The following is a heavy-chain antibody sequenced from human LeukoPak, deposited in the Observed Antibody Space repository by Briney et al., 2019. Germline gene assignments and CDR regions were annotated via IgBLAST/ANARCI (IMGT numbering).Heavy chain of an antibody. CDR3: ARGRKNYYDSSGYYTDAFDI. J-gene: IGHJ3*02. CDR2: ISAYNGNT. Sequence: ASVKVSCKASGYTFTSYGISWVRQAPGQGLEWMGWISAYNGNTNCAQKLQGRVTMTTDTSTSTAYMELRSLRSDDTAVYYCARGRKNYYDSSGYYTDAFDIWGQGTMVTVSS. CDR1: GYTFTSYG. D-gene: IGHD3-22*01. V-gene: IGHV1-18*01.